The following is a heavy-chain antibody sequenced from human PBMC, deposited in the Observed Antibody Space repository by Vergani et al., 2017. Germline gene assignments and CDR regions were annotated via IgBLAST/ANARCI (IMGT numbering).Heavy chain of an antibody. V-gene: IGHV3-21*01. CDR2: ISSSSRYI. CDR3: ARDREYDCWSGYLQGAFDY. J-gene: IGHJ4*02. Sequence: EVQLVESGGGLVKPGGSLRLSCAGSGFTFSSYSMNWVRKAQGKGLEWVSYISSSSRYIYYADSVKGRFTISRDNAKHSLYLQMDSLRAEDTAVYYCARDREYDCWSGYLQGAFDYWGQGTLVTGSS. CDR1: GFTFSSYS. D-gene: IGHD3-3*01.